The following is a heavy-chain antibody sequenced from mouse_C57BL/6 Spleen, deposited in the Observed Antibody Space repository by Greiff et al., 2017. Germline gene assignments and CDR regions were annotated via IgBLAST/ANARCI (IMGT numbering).Heavy chain of an antibody. CDR1: GFTFSSYA. J-gene: IGHJ4*01. Sequence: EVHLVESGEGLVKPGGSLKLSCAASGFTFSSYAMSWVRQTPEKRLEWVAYISSGGDYIYYADTVKGRFTISRDNARNTLYLQMSSLKSEDTAMYYDTGDEISTVDGAMDYWGQGTSVTVSS. CDR2: ISSGGDYI. CDR3: TGDEISTVDGAMDY. D-gene: IGHD1-1*01. V-gene: IGHV5-9-1*02.